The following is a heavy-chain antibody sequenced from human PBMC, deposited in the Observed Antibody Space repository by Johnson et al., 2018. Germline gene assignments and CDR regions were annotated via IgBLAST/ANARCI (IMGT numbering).Heavy chain of an antibody. D-gene: IGHD4-17*01. CDR1: GYTFSSYG. V-gene: IGHV3-30*18. CDR3: AKNSQYGDYGSYYYGMDV. Sequence: QVQLVQSGGGVVQXGRSLRLSCAASGYTFSSYGMHWVRQAPGKGLEWVAVISYDGSNKYYADSVKGRFTISRDNSKNTLSLQMNSLRAEDTAVYYCAKNSQYGDYGSYYYGMDVWGQGTTVTVSS. CDR2: ISYDGSNK. J-gene: IGHJ6*02.